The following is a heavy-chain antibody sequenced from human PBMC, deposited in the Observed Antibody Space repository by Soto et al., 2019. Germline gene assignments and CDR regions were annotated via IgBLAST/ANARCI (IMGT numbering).Heavy chain of an antibody. Sequence: SETLSLTCAVYGGSFSGYYWSWIRQPPGKGLEWIGEINHSGSTNYNPSLKSRVTISVDTSKNQFSLKLSSVTAADTAVYYCARGLDNISHILTGYYIKEGGDAFDIWGQGTMVTVSS. V-gene: IGHV4-34*01. CDR2: INHSGST. D-gene: IGHD3-9*01. J-gene: IGHJ3*02. CDR1: GGSFSGYY. CDR3: ARGLDNISHILTGYYIKEGGDAFDI.